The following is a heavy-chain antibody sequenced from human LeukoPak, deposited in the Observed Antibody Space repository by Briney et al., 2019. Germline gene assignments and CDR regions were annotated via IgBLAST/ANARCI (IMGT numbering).Heavy chain of an antibody. CDR3: ARGRHDITMIVVVMTSVSYYLDV. CDR2: INPSGST. D-gene: IGHD3-22*01. V-gene: IGHV4-34*01. J-gene: IGHJ6*03. Sequence: PSETLSPTCAVYGGSFSGYHWTWIRQSPGKGLEWIGDINPSGSTYYNPSLKSRLTISVDTSENQFSLKLRSVTAADTAVYYCARGRHDITMIVVVMTSVSYYLDVWGKGTTVTVS. CDR1: GGSFSGYH.